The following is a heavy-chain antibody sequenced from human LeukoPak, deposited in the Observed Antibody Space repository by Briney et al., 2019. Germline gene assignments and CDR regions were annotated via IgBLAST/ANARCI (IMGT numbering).Heavy chain of an antibody. CDR1: GFTFSSYA. V-gene: IGHV3-30-3*01. Sequence: GRSLRLSCAASGFTFSSYAMHWVRQAPGKGLEWVAVISYDGSNKYYADSVKGRFTISRDNSKNTLYLQMNSLRAEDTAVYYCARGLREGSYGPLDYWGQGTLVTVSS. D-gene: IGHD3-16*01. CDR3: ARGLREGSYGPLDY. J-gene: IGHJ4*02. CDR2: ISYDGSNK.